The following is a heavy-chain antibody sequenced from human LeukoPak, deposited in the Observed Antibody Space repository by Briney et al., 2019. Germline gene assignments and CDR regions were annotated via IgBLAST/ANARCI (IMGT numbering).Heavy chain of an antibody. V-gene: IGHV3-23*01. J-gene: IGHJ4*02. CDR3: AKPLHGDYVRSFDY. D-gene: IGHD4-17*01. CDR1: GFTFSSYA. Sequence: PGGSLRLSCAASGFTFSSYAMSWVRQASGKGLEWVSAISGSGGSTYYADSVKGRFTISRDNSKNTLYLQMNSLRTEDTAVYYCAKPLHGDYVRSFDYWGQGTLVTVSS. CDR2: ISGSGGST.